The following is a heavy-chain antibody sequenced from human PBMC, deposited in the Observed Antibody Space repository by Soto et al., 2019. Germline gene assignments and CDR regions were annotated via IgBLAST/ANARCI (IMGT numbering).Heavy chain of an antibody. J-gene: IGHJ4*02. V-gene: IGHV1-69*13. CDR3: ARENVNYGDTKAFDY. CDR1: GGTFSSYA. D-gene: IGHD4-17*01. Sequence: SVKVSWKASGGTFSSYAISWVRQAPGQGLEWMGGIIPIFGTANYAQKFQGRVTITADESTSTAYMELSSLRSEDTAVYYCARENVNYGDTKAFDYWGQGTLVTVSS. CDR2: IIPIFGTA.